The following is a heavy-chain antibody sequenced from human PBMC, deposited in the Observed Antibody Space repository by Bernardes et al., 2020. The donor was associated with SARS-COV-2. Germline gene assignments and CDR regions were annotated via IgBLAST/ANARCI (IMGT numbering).Heavy chain of an antibody. Sequence: GSLRLSCAASGFTFDDYAMHWVRQAPGKGLEWVSLISVDGGSTYYADSVKGRFTISRDNSKNSLYLQMNSLRTEDTALYYCAKDLGLSSTNYWGYYYYYGMDVWGQGTTVTVSS. CDR3: AKDLGLSSTNYWGYYYYYGMDV. CDR1: GFTFDDYA. CDR2: ISVDGGST. V-gene: IGHV3-43*02. J-gene: IGHJ6*02. D-gene: IGHD2-2*01.